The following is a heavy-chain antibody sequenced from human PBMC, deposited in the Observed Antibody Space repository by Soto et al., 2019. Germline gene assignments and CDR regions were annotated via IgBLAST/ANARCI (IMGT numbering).Heavy chain of an antibody. CDR3: ARESDDLTSNCDY. CDR2: ISSTTNYI. J-gene: IGHJ4*02. CDR1: GFTFTRYS. V-gene: IGHV3-21*06. Sequence: GGSLRLSCAASGFTFTRYSMNWVRQAPGKGLEWVSSISSTTNYIYYGDSMKSRFTISRDNAKNSLYLEMNSLRAEDTAVYYCARESDDLTSNCDYWGQGTLVTVSS. D-gene: IGHD1-1*01.